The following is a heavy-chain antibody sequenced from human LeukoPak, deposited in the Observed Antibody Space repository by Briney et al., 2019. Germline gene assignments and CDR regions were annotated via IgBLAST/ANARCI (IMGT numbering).Heavy chain of an antibody. Sequence: ASVKVSCKASGYTFTGYYMHWVRQAPGQGLEWMGWINPNSGGTNYAQKFQGWVTMTRDTSISTAYMELSRLRSDDTAVYYCARRVAVADLDMYYFDYWGQGTLVTVSS. D-gene: IGHD6-19*01. CDR3: ARRVAVADLDMYYFDY. CDR2: INPNSGGT. J-gene: IGHJ4*02. CDR1: GYTFTGYY. V-gene: IGHV1-2*04.